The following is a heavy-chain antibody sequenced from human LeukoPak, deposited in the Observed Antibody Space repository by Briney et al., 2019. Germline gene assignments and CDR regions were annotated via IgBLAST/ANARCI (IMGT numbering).Heavy chain of an antibody. V-gene: IGHV3-30*02. Sequence: GGSLRLSCAASGFIFSDFGIHWVRQTPDKGLEWVAFIRCDESNTYYGDSVKGRFTISRDTSRNTVYLQMNSLRAEDTAVYYCARGLTYGPYINFDYWGQGTLVTVSS. CDR3: ARGLTYGPYINFDY. J-gene: IGHJ4*02. CDR2: IRCDESNT. D-gene: IGHD4-17*01. CDR1: GFIFSDFG.